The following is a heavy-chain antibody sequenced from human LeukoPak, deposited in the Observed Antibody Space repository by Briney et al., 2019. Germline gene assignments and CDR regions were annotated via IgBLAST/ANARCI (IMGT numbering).Heavy chain of an antibody. J-gene: IGHJ6*03. CDR2: ISGSGGST. CDR1: GFTFSSYG. CDR3: ARGSPGSYYYYYMDV. V-gene: IGHV3-23*01. Sequence: GGTLRLSCAASGFTFSSYGMSWVRQAPGKGLEWVSAISGSGGSTYYADSVKGRFTISRDNSKNTLYLQMGSLRAEDMAVYYCARGSPGSYYYYYMDVWGKGTTVTISS.